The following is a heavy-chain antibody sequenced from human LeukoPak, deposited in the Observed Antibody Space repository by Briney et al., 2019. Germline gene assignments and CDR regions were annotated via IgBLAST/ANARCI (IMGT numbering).Heavy chain of an antibody. CDR2: IKQDGSEK. Sequence: GGSLRLSCAASGFTFSSYWMSWVRQAPGKGLEWVANIKQDGSEKYYVDSVKGRFTISRDNAKNSLYLQMNSLRAEDTAVYYCARDPGYYYDSSGYYSLGYWGQGTLVTVSS. J-gene: IGHJ4*02. D-gene: IGHD3-22*01. CDR3: ARDPGYYYDSSGYYSLGY. V-gene: IGHV3-7*01. CDR1: GFTFSSYW.